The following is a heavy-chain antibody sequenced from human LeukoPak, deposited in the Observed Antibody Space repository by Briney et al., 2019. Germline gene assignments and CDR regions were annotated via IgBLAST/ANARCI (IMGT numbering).Heavy chain of an antibody. Sequence: PSETLSLTCTVSGGSISSGGYYWSWIRQHPGKGLEWIGYIHYSGSTYYNPSLKSRVTISVDTSKNQFSLKLSSVTAADTAVYYCARARGRYSSSSFDYWGQGTLVTVSS. V-gene: IGHV4-31*03. CDR3: ARARGRYSSSSFDY. CDR1: GGSISSGGYY. D-gene: IGHD6-6*01. CDR2: IHYSGST. J-gene: IGHJ4*02.